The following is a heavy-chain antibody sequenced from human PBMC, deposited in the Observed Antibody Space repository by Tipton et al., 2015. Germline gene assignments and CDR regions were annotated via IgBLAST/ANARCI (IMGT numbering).Heavy chain of an antibody. CDR2: IYYSGST. V-gene: IGHV4-39*01. CDR1: GGSISSSSYY. D-gene: IGHD2-8*01. J-gene: IGHJ5*02. Sequence: TLSLTCTVSGGSISSSSYYWGWIRQPPGKGLEWIGSIYYSGSTYYNPSLKSRVTISVDTSKNQFSLKLSSVTAADTAVYYCSRRYIAGDGVWFDPWGQGTLVTVSS. CDR3: SRRYIAGDGVWFDP.